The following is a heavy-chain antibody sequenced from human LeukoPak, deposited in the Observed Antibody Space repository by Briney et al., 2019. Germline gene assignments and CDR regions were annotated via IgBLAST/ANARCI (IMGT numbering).Heavy chain of an antibody. CDR2: ISYDGSNK. V-gene: IGHV3-30*04. CDR1: GFTFSSYA. J-gene: IGHJ4*02. CDR3: ARSSAVAVYFDY. Sequence: AGGSLRLSCAASGFTFSSYAMHWVRQAPGKGLEWVAVISYDGSNKYYADSVKGRFTISRDNSKNTLYLQMNSLRAEDTAVHYCARSSAVAVYFDYWGQGTLVTVSS. D-gene: IGHD6-19*01.